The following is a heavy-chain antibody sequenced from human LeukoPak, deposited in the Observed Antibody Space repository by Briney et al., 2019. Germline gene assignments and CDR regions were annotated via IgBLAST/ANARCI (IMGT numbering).Heavy chain of an antibody. J-gene: IGHJ4*02. Sequence: GASVKVSCKASGYTFTGYYMHRVRQAPGQGLGWMGWINPNSGGTNYAQKFQGRVTITRDTSISTAYMELSRLRSDDTAVYYCASGARDYDFWSGYWGVWYFDYWGQGTLVTVSS. D-gene: IGHD3-3*01. V-gene: IGHV1-2*02. CDR3: ASGARDYDFWSGYWGVWYFDY. CDR2: INPNSGGT. CDR1: GYTFTGYY.